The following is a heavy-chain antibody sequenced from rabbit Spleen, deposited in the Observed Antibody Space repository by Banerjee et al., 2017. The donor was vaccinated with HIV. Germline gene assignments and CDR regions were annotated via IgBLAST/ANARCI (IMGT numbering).Heavy chain of an antibody. V-gene: IGHV1S40*01. D-gene: IGHD4-1*01. CDR3: ARETSSGWGIISFYFSL. CDR2: IYTGYSGSI. CDR1: GFSFSDNYW. Sequence: QSLEESGGDLVKPGASLTLTCTASGFSFSDNYWICWVRQAPGKGLEWIACIYTGYSGSIVYATWAKGRFTISKTSSTTVTLQMTSLTAADTATYFCARETSSGWGIISFYFSLWGPGTLVTVS. J-gene: IGHJ4*01.